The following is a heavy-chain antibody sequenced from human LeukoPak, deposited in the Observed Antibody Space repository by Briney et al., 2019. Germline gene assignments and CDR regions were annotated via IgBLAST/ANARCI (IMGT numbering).Heavy chain of an antibody. D-gene: IGHD2-15*01. CDR1: GFTFSSRDW. J-gene: IGHJ4*02. V-gene: IGHV3-7*01. CDR3: ARDLILADSSGSSAHDY. CDR2: IKQDGREK. Sequence: PGGSLRLSCVASGFTFSSRDWMTWVRQAPGKGLEWVANIKQDGREKNYVDSVKGRFTISRDNAKNSLYLQMNNLRDEDTAVYYCARDLILADSSGSSAHDYWGQGTLVTVSS.